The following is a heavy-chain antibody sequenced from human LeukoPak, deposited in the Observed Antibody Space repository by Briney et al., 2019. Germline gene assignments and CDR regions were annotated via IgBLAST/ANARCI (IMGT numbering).Heavy chain of an antibody. V-gene: IGHV3-7*01. CDR3: ARDREWFDP. J-gene: IGHJ5*02. CDR2: IKQDGSER. CDR1: GFTFSNYW. Sequence: PGGSLRLSCAASGFTFSNYWMSWVRQAPGKGLEWVANIKQDGSERYYVDSVKGRFTISRDNAKKSLYLQMNSLRAEDTAAYYCARDREWFDPWGQGTLVTVS.